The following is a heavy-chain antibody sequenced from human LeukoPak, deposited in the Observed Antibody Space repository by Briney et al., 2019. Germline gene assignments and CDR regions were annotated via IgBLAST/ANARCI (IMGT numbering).Heavy chain of an antibody. CDR3: SRLSIFGVVIRGTIDY. Sequence: GGSLSLLCALWGLPYRRYAVLGAPDPRARAVECGTALRGSGASTNYAYSVKGRFTISRDNSKYTLYLQMNSLRAEVRAVYYCSRLSIFGVVIRGTIDYWGQGTLVTASS. CDR2: LRGSGAST. J-gene: IGHJ4*02. CDR1: GLPYRRYA. V-gene: IGHV3-23*01. D-gene: IGHD3-3*01.